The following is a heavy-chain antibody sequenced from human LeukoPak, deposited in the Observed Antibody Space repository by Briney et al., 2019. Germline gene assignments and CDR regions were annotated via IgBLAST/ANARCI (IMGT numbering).Heavy chain of an antibody. Sequence: ASVKVSCKASGYTFTGYYTHWVRQAPGQGLEWMGWINPNSGGTNYAQKFQGRVTMTTDTSTSTAYMELRSLRSDDTAVFYCARDLGETPRGIFFDYWGQGTLVTVSS. CDR3: ARDLGETPRGIFFDY. V-gene: IGHV1-2*02. CDR1: GYTFTGYY. D-gene: IGHD3-3*02. J-gene: IGHJ4*02. CDR2: INPNSGGT.